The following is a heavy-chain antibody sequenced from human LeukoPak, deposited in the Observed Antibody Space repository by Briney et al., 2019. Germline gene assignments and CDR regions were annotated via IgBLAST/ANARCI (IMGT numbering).Heavy chain of an antibody. CDR1: GYTFTSYA. CDR2: INTNTGNP. CDR3: AREHGPYYYDSSGYINWFDP. J-gene: IGHJ5*02. V-gene: IGHV7-4-1*02. Sequence: ASVKVSCKASGYTFTSYAMNWVRQAPGQGLEWMGWINTNTGNPTYAQGFTGRFVFSLDTSVSTAYLQISSLKAEDTAVYYCAREHGPYYYDSSGYINWFDPWGQGTLVTVSS. D-gene: IGHD3-22*01.